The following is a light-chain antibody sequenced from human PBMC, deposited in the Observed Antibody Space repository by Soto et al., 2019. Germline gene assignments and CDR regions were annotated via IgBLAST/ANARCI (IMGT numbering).Light chain of an antibody. V-gene: IGKV3-20*01. CDR1: QSISSSY. Sequence: EIVLTQSPGTLSLSPGERATLSCRASQSISSSYLAWYQHKPGQGPRLVIYGGSSRATGIPDRFSGSESGTDFTLTIARLDPEDFAVYYCQQYCSSPYTFGQGTKLDIK. CDR2: GGS. CDR3: QQYCSSPYT. J-gene: IGKJ2*01.